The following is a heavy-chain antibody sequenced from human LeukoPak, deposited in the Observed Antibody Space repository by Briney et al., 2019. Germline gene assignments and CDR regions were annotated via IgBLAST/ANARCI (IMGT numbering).Heavy chain of an antibody. V-gene: IGHV4-59*08. Sequence: SETLSLTCTVSGGSISSYYWSWIRQPPGKGLEWIGYIYYSGSTNYNPSLKSRVTISVDTSKNQFSLKLSSVTAADTAVYYCARPTRGYCSGGSCYATPHGWFDPWGQGTLVTVSS. J-gene: IGHJ5*02. D-gene: IGHD2-15*01. CDR2: IYYSGST. CDR3: ARPTRGYCSGGSCYATPHGWFDP. CDR1: GGSISSYY.